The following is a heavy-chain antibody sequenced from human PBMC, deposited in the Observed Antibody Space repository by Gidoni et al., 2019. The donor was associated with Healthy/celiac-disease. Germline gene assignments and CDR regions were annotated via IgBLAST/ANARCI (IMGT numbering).Heavy chain of an antibody. V-gene: IGHV4-31*03. Sequence: QVQLQESGPGLVKPSQTLSLTCTVSGGSISRGGYYWSWIRQHHGKGLEWIGYIYYSGSTYYNPSLKSRVTISVDTSKNQFSLKLSSVTAADTAVYYCARSRVVVAATPPNWFDPWGQGTLVTVSS. D-gene: IGHD2-15*01. J-gene: IGHJ5*02. CDR2: IYYSGST. CDR3: ARSRVVVAATPPNWFDP. CDR1: GGSISRGGYY.